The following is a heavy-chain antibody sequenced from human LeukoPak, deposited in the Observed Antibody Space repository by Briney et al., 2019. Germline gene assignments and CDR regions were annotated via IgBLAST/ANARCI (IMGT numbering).Heavy chain of an antibody. Sequence: PSQTLSLTCTVSVGCISSCCYDWSWIRQDPGKGLEWIGYIYYSGSTYYNPSFKSRVTISVDTSKNQFSLKLSSVTAADTAVYYCARDLSPGRFDPWGQGTLVTVSS. CDR2: IYYSGST. CDR1: VGCISSCCYD. D-gene: IGHD2/OR15-2a*01. CDR3: ARDLSPGRFDP. V-gene: IGHV4-31*03. J-gene: IGHJ5*02.